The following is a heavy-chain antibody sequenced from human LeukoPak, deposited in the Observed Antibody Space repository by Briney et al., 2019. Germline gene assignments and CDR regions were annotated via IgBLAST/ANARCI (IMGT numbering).Heavy chain of an antibody. V-gene: IGHV3-23*01. D-gene: IGHD1-1*01. CDR1: GFTFSTYV. CDR3: AKGNWRYFDY. Sequence: GGSLRLSCAASGFTFSTYVMSWVRQAPGKGLEWVSAISGSGGSTYYADSVKGRFTISRDNSKNTLYLQMNSLGADDTAVYYCAKGNWRYFDYWGQGTLVTVSS. J-gene: IGHJ4*02. CDR2: ISGSGGST.